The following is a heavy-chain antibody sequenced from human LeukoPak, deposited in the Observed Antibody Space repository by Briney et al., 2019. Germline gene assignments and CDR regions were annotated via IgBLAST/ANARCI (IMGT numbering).Heavy chain of an antibody. J-gene: IGHJ4*02. Sequence: SGPTLLKNSAALTLTCTFSGFSLNAYGLGVGWIRQPQGKRLERVAVIYWNGDKRCSPSLKTRISISKDTSGNQVVLSMTNMDPVDTGTYYCAHSALMTSNRDFDSWGPGILVTVSS. CDR2: IYWNGDK. V-gene: IGHV2-5*01. D-gene: IGHD2-8*01. CDR3: AHSALMTSNRDFDS. CDR1: GFSLNAYGLG.